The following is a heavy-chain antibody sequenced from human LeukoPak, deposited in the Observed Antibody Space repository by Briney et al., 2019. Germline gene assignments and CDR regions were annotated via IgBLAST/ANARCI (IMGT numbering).Heavy chain of an antibody. CDR3: ARSRANYDYVWGSLNY. J-gene: IGHJ4*02. CDR1: GFTFSGYW. V-gene: IGHV3-20*04. Sequence: GGSLRLSCTASGFTFSGYWMTWVRQAPGKGLEWVSGINWNGDNTGYGDSVKGRFTISRDNAKNSLYLQMNSLRAEDTALYYCARSRANYDYVWGSLNYWGQGTLVTVSS. D-gene: IGHD3-16*01. CDR2: INWNGDNT.